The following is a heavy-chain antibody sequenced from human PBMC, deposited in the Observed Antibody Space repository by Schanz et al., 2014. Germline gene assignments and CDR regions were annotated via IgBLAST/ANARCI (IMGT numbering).Heavy chain of an antibody. J-gene: IGHJ4*02. CDR1: GYTFTSYF. CDR3: ARTIAYGGSSGYFDY. CDR2: INLYGGST. V-gene: IGHV1-46*03. D-gene: IGHD4-17*01. Sequence: QVQLVQSGAEVKKPGASLKVSCKASGYTFTSYFIHWVRQAPGQGLEWMGIINLYGGSTNYAQKFQGRVTVTRDTSTSTVYMELNSLRSEDMAVYYCARTIAYGGSSGYFDYWGQGTLVTVSS.